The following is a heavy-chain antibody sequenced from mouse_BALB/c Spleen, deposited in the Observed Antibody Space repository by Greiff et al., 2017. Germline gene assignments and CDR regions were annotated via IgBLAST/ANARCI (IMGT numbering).Heavy chain of an antibody. Sequence: DVKLVESGGGLVKPGGSLKLSCAASGFTFSSYTMSWVRQTPAERMEWVATYSSGGSYNYYPESVKGRFTISRDNAKNTLYLQMSSVNSEDTAMYYCTRDGSIVTYYAMDYWGQGTSVTVSS. CDR1: GFTFSSYT. V-gene: IGHV5-6-4*01. CDR2: YSSGGSYN. J-gene: IGHJ4*01. CDR3: TRDGSIVTYYAMDY. D-gene: IGHD2-10*02.